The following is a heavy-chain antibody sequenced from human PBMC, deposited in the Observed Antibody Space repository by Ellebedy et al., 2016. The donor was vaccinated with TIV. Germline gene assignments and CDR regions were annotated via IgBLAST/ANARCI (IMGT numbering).Heavy chain of an antibody. CDR3: ARGRGYCTNGVCYRGGYMDV. D-gene: IGHD2-8*01. CDR1: GGSFSGYY. V-gene: IGHV4-34*01. CDR2: INHSGST. J-gene: IGHJ6*03. Sequence: SETLSLXXAVYGGSFSGYYWSWIRQPPGKGLEWIGEINHSGSTNYNPSLKSRVTISVDTSKNQFSLKLSSVTAADTAVYYCARGRGYCTNGVCYRGGYMDVWGKGTTVTVSS.